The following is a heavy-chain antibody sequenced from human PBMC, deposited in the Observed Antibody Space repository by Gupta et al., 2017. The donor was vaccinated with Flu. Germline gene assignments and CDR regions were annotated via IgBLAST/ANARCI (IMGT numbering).Heavy chain of an antibody. V-gene: IGHV4-59*01. J-gene: IGHJ4*02. CDR2: ISNSGST. CDR1: GGSISSYY. CDR3: ARGYGDFGF. Sequence: QVQLQESGPGLVKSSETLSLTCTVSGGSISSYYWSWIRQPPGKGLEWIGYISNSGSTNYNPSLKSRVTISVDTSKNQFSLKLTSVTAADTAVYYCARGYGDFGFWGQGTLVTVSS. D-gene: IGHD4-17*01.